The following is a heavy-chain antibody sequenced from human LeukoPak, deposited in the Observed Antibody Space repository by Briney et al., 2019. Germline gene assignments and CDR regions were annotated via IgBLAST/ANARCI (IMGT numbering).Heavy chain of an antibody. V-gene: IGHV3-23*01. CDR3: AKRPSTYCYEGGCYFNY. D-gene: IGHD2-21*01. J-gene: IGHJ4*02. Sequence: GGSLRLSCAASGFTFSSYSMNWVRQAPGRGLEWVSAISARGDDTYYADSVQGRFTISRDNAKGTLYLQMNTLGAEDTAVYYCAKRPSTYCYEGGCYFNYWGQGALVIVSS. CDR1: GFTFSSYS. CDR2: ISARGDDT.